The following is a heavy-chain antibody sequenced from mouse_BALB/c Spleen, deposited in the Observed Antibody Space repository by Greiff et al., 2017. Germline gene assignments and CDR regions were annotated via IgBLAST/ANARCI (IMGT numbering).Heavy chain of an antibody. CDR3: ARGDGYAGFAY. D-gene: IGHD2-2*01. V-gene: IGHV3-2*02. CDR2: ISYSGST. J-gene: IGHJ3*01. CDR1: GYSITSDYA. Sequence: EVQLQQSGPGLVKPSQSLSLTCTVTGYSITSDYAWNWIRQFPGNKLEWMGYISYSGSTSYNPSLKSRISITRDTSKNQFFLQLNSVTTEDTATYYCARGDGYAGFAYWGQGTLVTVSA.